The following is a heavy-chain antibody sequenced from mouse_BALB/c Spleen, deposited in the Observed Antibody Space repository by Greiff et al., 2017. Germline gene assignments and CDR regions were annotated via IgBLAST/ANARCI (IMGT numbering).Heavy chain of an antibody. Sequence: QVQLQQSGAELAKPGASVKMSCKASGYTFTSYWMHWVKQRPGQGLEWIGYINPSTGYTEYNQKFKDKATLTADKSSSTAYMQLSSLTSEDSAVYYCARRGYYRYDFAYWGQGTLVTVSA. CDR1: GYTFTSYW. D-gene: IGHD2-14*01. J-gene: IGHJ3*01. CDR2: INPSTGYT. V-gene: IGHV1-7*01. CDR3: ARRGYYRYDFAY.